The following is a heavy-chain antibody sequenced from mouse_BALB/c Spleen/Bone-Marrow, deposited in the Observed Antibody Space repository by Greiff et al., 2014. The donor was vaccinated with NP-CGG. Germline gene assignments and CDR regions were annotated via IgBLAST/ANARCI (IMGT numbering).Heavy chain of an antibody. CDR1: GFNIKDTY. Sequence: EVKLVESGAELVKPGASVKLSCAASGFNIKDTYMHWVKQRPEQGLEWIGRIDPANGNTKYDPKFQGKATITADTSSNTAYLQLSSLTSEDTAVYYCTRVKLWSYAMDYWGQGTSATVSS. J-gene: IGHJ4*01. CDR2: IDPANGNT. V-gene: IGHV14-3*02. D-gene: IGHD1-1*02. CDR3: TRVKLWSYAMDY.